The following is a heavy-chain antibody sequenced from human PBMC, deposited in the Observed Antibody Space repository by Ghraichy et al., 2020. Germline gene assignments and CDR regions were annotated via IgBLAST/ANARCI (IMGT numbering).Heavy chain of an antibody. J-gene: IGHJ4*02. D-gene: IGHD3-22*01. CDR1: GGSISISSYY. CDR3: ARSVVVEYFDY. CDR2: IYYSGST. V-gene: IGHV4-39*01. Sequence: TLSLTCTVSGGSISISSYYWGWIRQPPGKGLEWIGSIYYSGSTYYNPSLKSRVTISVDTSKNQFSLKLSSVTAADTAVYYCARSVVVEYFDYWGQGTLVTVSS.